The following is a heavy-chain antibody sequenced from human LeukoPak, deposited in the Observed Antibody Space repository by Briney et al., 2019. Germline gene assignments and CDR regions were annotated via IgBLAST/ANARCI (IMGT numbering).Heavy chain of an antibody. Sequence: GGSLRLSCAASGFTFSSYAMSWVRQAPGKGLEWVSVISGSGGSTYYADSVKGRFTISRDNSKNTQYLQMNSLRAEDTAVYYCATSPPPRYFDLWGRGTLVTVSS. V-gene: IGHV3-23*01. CDR1: GFTFSSYA. CDR2: ISGSGGST. CDR3: ATSPPPRYFDL. J-gene: IGHJ2*01.